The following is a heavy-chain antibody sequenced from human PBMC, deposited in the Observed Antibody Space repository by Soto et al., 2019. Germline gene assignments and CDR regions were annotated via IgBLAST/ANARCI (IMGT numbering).Heavy chain of an antibody. V-gene: IGHV4-34*01. D-gene: IGHD5-18*01. Sequence: SETLSLTCAVYGGSLSSYHWSWIRQTPGKGLEWIGEINHLTTANYNPSLKSRVIISLDTPKNQFSLKLSSVTAADTAVYYCARGYDTALAPIFWGQGILVTVSS. CDR3: ARGYDTALAPIF. CDR2: INHLTTA. CDR1: GGSLSSYH. J-gene: IGHJ4*02.